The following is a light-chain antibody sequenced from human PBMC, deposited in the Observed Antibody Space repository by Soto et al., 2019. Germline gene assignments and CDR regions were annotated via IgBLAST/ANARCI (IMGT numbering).Light chain of an antibody. CDR3: CSYAGSSTYV. J-gene: IGLJ2*01. CDR1: SSNVGSYIL. CDR2: EAS. V-gene: IGLV2-23*01. Sequence: QSALTQPASVSGSPGQSITISCTGTSSNVGSYILVSWYQQHPGKAPKFMIYEASKRPSGVSNRFSGSKSGNTASLTISGLQAEDEADYYCCSYAGSSTYVFGGGTKLTVL.